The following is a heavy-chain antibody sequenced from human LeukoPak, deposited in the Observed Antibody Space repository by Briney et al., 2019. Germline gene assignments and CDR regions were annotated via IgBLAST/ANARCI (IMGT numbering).Heavy chain of an antibody. CDR2: INHSGST. CDR1: SGSFSGYY. J-gene: IGHJ4*02. V-gene: IGHV4-34*01. D-gene: IGHD3-10*01. CDR3: ADGSLGVFDY. Sequence: SETLSLTCAVYSGSFSGYYWNWIRQPPGKGLEWIGEINHSGSTDYNPSLKSRVTISVGTSKNQFSLKLSSVTAADTAVYYCADGSLGVFDYWGQGTLVTVSS.